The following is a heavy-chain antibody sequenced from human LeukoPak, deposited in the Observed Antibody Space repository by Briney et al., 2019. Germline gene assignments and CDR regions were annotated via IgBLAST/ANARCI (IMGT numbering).Heavy chain of an antibody. CDR1: GLTFSRYN. J-gene: IGHJ4*02. D-gene: IGHD4-17*01. Sequence: GGSLTLSCAASGLTFSRYNMNWVRQAPGKGLEWVSSIGTSSNNIYYTDSVKGRFTISRDNAKNSLYLQVDSLRVEDTAVYFCASGTVGDYALDYWGQGTLVTVSS. CDR3: ASGTVGDYALDY. V-gene: IGHV3-21*01. CDR2: IGTSSNNI.